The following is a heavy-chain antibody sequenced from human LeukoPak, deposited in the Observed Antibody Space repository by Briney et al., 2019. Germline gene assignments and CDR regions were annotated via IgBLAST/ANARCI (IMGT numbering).Heavy chain of an antibody. D-gene: IGHD1-1*01. Sequence: GSLRLXXAASGFTFSSYWMSWVRQAPGKGLEWVANINQDGSDKYYVDSVKGRFTISRDNAKNSLYLQMSSLRAEDTAVYYCARGGSRHPSPEDYWGRGTLVTVSS. CDR1: GFTFSSYW. J-gene: IGHJ4*02. V-gene: IGHV3-7*03. CDR2: INQDGSDK. CDR3: ARGGSRHPSPEDY.